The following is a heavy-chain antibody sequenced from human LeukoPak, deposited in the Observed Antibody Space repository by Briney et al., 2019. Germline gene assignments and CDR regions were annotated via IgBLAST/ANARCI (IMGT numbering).Heavy chain of an antibody. CDR1: GGSISSYY. CDR2: IYYSGST. V-gene: IGHV4-59*01. CDR3: ARGNTRSYCSSTSCFRTNWFDP. Sequence: SETLSLTCTVSGGSISSYYWSWIRQPPGKGLEWIGYIYYSGSTNYNPSLKSRVTISVDTSKNQFSLKLSSVTAADTAVYYCARGNTRSYCSSTSCFRTNWFDPWGQGTLVTVSS. J-gene: IGHJ5*02. D-gene: IGHD2-2*01.